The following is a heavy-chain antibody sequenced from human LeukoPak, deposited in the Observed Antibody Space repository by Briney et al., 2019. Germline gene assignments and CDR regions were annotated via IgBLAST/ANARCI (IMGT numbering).Heavy chain of an antibody. CDR2: IKPDGSEK. J-gene: IGHJ5*01. CDR1: GFVFSASY. Sequence: GGSLRLSCAASGFVFSASYMSWVRKAPGKGLEWVPTIKPDGSEKYHVDSVSGRFTISRDNTNDSLFLQMNSLRVDDTAVYYCVRGGTYWTVSWGQGTLVNVS. V-gene: IGHV3-7*01. CDR3: VRGGTYWTVS.